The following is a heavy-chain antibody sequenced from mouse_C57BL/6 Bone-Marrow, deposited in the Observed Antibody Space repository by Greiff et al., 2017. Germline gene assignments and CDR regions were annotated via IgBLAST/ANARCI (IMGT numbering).Heavy chain of an antibody. CDR3: ATYYSNSWFAY. D-gene: IGHD2-5*01. CDR2: ISSGSSTI. CDR1: GFTFSDYG. Sequence: EVKLMESGGGLVKPGGSLKLSCAASGFTFSDYGMHWVRQAPEKGLEWVAYISSGSSTIYYADTVKGRFTISRDNAKNTLFLQMTSLRSEDTAMYYCATYYSNSWFAYWGQGTLVTVSA. V-gene: IGHV5-17*01. J-gene: IGHJ3*01.